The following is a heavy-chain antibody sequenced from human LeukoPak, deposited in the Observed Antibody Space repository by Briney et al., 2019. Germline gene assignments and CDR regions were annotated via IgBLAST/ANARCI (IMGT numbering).Heavy chain of an antibody. J-gene: IGHJ5*02. Sequence: SLRLSCAACGFTFYDYVMHSVRAGPGAGVEWGSGISGKSGSIGYADSVKGRFTISRDNAENSLYLEMNSLRAEDTALYYCEKDLDRNYYDSSGQGNWFAPWGQGTLVTVSS. CDR2: ISGKSGSI. CDR3: EKDLDRNYYDSSGQGNWFAP. CDR1: GFTFYDYV. V-gene: IGHV3-9*01. D-gene: IGHD3-22*01.